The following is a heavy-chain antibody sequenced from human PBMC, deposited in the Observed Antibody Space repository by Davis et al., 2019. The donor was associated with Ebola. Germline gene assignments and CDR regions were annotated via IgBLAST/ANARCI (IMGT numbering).Heavy chain of an antibody. J-gene: IGHJ6*03. CDR2: VFGNGFGA. CDR1: GGSFSGYY. Sequence: PSETLSLTCAVYGGSFSGYYWSWVRQAPGKGLEWVSSVFGNGFGAFYADSVKGRFTISRDNSKSTLFMQMNSLRAEDTAVHYCAKNQGHPVYSYHMDVWGTGTTVTVS. V-gene: IGHV3-23*01. CDR3: AKNQGHPVYSYHMDV. D-gene: IGHD4-17*01.